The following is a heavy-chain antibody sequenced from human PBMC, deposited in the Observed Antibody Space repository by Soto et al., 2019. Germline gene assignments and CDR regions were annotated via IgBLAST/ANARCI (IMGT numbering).Heavy chain of an antibody. J-gene: IGHJ4*02. Sequence: SETVSLTENVSVGCVCRYRWPWIRQTAGKGLEWIGRIYNSGSTNYNPSLKSRVTMSVDTSKKQFSLNLRSVTAADTAVYYCARDLLAGRVFDYWGQRAFVTVSS. V-gene: IGHV4-4*07. CDR3: ARDLLAGRVFDY. D-gene: IGHD6-19*01. CDR1: VGCVCRYR. CDR2: IYNSGST.